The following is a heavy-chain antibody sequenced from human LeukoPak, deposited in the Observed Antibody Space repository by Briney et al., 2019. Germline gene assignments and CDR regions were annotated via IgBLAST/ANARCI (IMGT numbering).Heavy chain of an antibody. CDR1: GGTFISYA. CDR2: IIPIFGTA. CDR3: ARSGCSSTSCYVAAFDI. J-gene: IGHJ3*02. D-gene: IGHD2-2*01. Sequence: ASVKVSCKASGGTFISYAISWVRQAPGQGREWMGGIIPIFGTANYAQKSQGRVTITADESTSTAYMELSSLRSEDTAVYYCARSGCSSTSCYVAAFDIWGQGTMVTVSS. V-gene: IGHV1-69*13.